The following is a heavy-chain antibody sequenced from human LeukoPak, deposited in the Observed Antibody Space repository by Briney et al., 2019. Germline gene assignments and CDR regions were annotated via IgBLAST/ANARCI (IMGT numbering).Heavy chain of an antibody. D-gene: IGHD3-10*01. CDR2: TRSKGYGGTT. J-gene: IGHJ4*02. CDR1: GFTFGDYA. CDR3: TRCYGSGTPDDY. Sequence: SLRLSCTAFGFTFGDYAMSWFRQAPGKGLEWVGFTRSKGYGGTTEYAASVKGRFTISRDNSKNIAYLQMNSLKTEDTAVYYCTRCYGSGTPDDYWGQGTLVTVSS. V-gene: IGHV3-49*03.